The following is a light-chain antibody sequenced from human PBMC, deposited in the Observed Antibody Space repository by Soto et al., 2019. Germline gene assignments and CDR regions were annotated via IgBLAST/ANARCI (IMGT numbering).Light chain of an antibody. CDR1: QSISTY. CDR3: QQTYSSLSIT. J-gene: IGKJ5*01. Sequence: DSQMTQSPSSMSASVGDRVTITCRASQSISTYLNWYQQKPGKAPKLLIYAASSLQSGVPSRFSGGGSGTDFTLTISSLQPADFATYYCQQTYSSLSITFGQGTRLEIK. V-gene: IGKV1-39*01. CDR2: AAS.